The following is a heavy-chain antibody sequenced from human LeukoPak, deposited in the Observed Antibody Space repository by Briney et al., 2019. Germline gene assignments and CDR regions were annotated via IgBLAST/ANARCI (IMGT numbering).Heavy chain of an antibody. CDR2: ISGSGGST. J-gene: IGHJ5*02. V-gene: IGHV3-23*01. CDR1: GFTFSSYA. CDR3: ARQWFGEKQSYINWFDP. Sequence: GGSLRLSCAASGFTFSSYAMSWVRQAPGKGLEWVSAISGSGGSTYYADSVKGRFTISRDNSKNTLYLQMNSLRAEDTAVYYCARQWFGEKQSYINWFDPWGQGTLVTVSS. D-gene: IGHD3-10*01.